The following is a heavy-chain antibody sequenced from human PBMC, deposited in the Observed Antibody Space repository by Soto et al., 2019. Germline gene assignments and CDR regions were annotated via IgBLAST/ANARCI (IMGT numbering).Heavy chain of an antibody. CDR2: ISCSGGST. CDR1: GFTFSMFA. D-gene: IGHD3-3*01. V-gene: IGHV3-23*01. CDR3: AKERNFWRVTAGFYX. J-gene: IGHJ4*02. Sequence: GGSLRLSCVGSGFTFSMFAMSWVRQAPGKGLEWISSISCSGGSTYYADSVKGRFTVSRDNSKTTVFLQMNSLRTEDTAVYFCAKERNFWRVTAGFYXWGQGSPVTVSX.